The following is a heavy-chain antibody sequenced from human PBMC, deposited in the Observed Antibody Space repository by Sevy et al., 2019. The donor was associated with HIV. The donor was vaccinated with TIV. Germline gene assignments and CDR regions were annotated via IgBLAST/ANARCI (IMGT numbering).Heavy chain of an antibody. Sequence: GGSLRLSCAGSGFALSDYYMSWIRQAPGKGLEWLSYISDGDDAIYYADSVKGRFTISRDNAKNSLFLQLNILRVEDTAVYYCARDHVKDGDLGDYYYFAMDVWGQGTTVTVSS. CDR1: GFALSDYY. V-gene: IGHV3-11*01. CDR2: ISDGDDAI. CDR3: ARDHVKDGDLGDYYYFAMDV. D-gene: IGHD4-17*01. J-gene: IGHJ6*02.